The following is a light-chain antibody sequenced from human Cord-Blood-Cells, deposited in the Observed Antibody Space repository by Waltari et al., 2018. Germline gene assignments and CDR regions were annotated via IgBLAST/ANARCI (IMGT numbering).Light chain of an antibody. J-gene: IGLJ3*02. CDR1: SSDVGGYNY. CDR3: SSYTSSSTWV. Sequence: QSALTQPASVSGTPGQSITIPCTGTSSDVGGYNYVPWYQQPPGKAPKLMSYDVSKRPSGVSNRFSGSKSGNTASLTISGLQAEDEADYYCSSYTSSSTWVFGGGTKLTVL. CDR2: DVS. V-gene: IGLV2-14*01.